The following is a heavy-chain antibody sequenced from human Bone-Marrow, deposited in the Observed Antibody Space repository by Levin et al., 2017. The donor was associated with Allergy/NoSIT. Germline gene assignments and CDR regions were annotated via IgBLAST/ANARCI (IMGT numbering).Heavy chain of an antibody. CDR1: GFTFSSYA. CDR3: AKGVFVFSYDSSGGFDY. Sequence: PGGSLRLSCAASGFTFSSYAMSWVRQAPGKGLEWVSAISGSGGSTYYADSVKGRFTISRDNSKNTLYLQMNSLRAEDTAVYYCAKGVFVFSYDSSGGFDYWGQGTLVTVSS. J-gene: IGHJ4*02. D-gene: IGHD3-22*01. CDR2: ISGSGGST. V-gene: IGHV3-23*01.